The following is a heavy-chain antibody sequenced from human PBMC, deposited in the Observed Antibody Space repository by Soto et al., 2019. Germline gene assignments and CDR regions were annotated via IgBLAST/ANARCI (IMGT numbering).Heavy chain of an antibody. D-gene: IGHD6-19*01. CDR2: ISGSGGST. CDR1: GCTFSSYA. J-gene: IGHJ6*02. Sequence: GGSLRLSWAAAGCTFSSYAMSWVRQAPGKGLEWVSAISGSGGSTYYADSVKGRFTISRDNSKNTLYLQMNSLRAEDTAVYYCAKQKIAVAGAALRPLVCGQGTTVTVS. V-gene: IGHV3-23*01. CDR3: AKQKIAVAGAALRPLV.